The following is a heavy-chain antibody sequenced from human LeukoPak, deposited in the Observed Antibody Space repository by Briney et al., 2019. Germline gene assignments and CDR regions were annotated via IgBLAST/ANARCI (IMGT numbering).Heavy chain of an antibody. J-gene: IGHJ4*02. CDR3: ARGAPLYYYDSSGYSLFDY. CDR2: INPNSGGT. V-gene: IGHV1-2*02. CDR1: GYTFTGYY. Sequence: ASVKVSCKASGYTFTGYYMHWVRQAPGQGLEWMGWINPNSGGTNYAQKFQGRVTMTRDTSISTAYMELSRLRSDDTAVYYCARGAPLYYYDSSGYSLFDYWGQGTLVTVSS. D-gene: IGHD3-22*01.